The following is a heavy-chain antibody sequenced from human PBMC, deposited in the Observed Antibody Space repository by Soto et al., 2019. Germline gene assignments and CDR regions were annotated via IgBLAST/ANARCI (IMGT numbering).Heavy chain of an antibody. J-gene: IGHJ5*02. V-gene: IGHV3-66*01. CDR1: GFTVNSNY. CDR2: IYNGGST. D-gene: IGHD3-22*01. CDR3: ARDISDSSGYSNWFDP. Sequence: GGSLRLSCAASGFTVNSNYMSWVRQAPGKGLEWVSVIYNGGSTYYADSVKGRFTISRDNSKNTLYLQMNSLRAEDTAVYYCARDISDSSGYSNWFDPWGQGTLVTVSS.